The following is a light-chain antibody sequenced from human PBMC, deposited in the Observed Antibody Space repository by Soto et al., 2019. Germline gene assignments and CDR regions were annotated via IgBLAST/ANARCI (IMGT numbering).Light chain of an antibody. J-gene: IGKJ1*01. CDR1: QSVGSSY. Sequence: EIVLTQSPGTLSLSPGERATLSCRASQSVGSSYVAWYQQKPGQAPRLLIYGASSRATGIPDRFSGSGSGTDFTLTISRLEPEDFAVFYCQQYGSSPWTFGQGTKVDIK. CDR3: QQYGSSPWT. V-gene: IGKV3-20*01. CDR2: GAS.